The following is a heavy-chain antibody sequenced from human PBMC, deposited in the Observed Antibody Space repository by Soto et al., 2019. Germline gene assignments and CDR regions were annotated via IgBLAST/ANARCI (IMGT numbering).Heavy chain of an antibody. D-gene: IGHD3-22*01. J-gene: IGHJ5*02. CDR2: IIPIFGTA. V-gene: IGHV1-69*12. CDR3: ARGTGGYQYRWFDP. CDR1: GGTFSSYA. Sequence: QVQLVQSGAEVKKPGSSVKVSCKASGGTFSSYAISWVRQAPGQGLEWMGGIIPIFGTANYAQKFQGRVMIAADESTSTAYMELSSLRSEDTAVYYCARGTGGYQYRWFDPWGQGSLVTVSS.